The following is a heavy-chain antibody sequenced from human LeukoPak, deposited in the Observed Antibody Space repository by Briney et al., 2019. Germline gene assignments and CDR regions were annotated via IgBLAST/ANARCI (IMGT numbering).Heavy chain of an antibody. Sequence: GGSLRLSCAASGFTFRSYNMIWVRQAPGEGLEWVSTIRGSGGITYYADSVKGRFTISRDESKNTLYLQMNSLRAEDTAVYYCAKKIPTSFDPWGQGTLVTVSS. CDR3: AKKIPTSFDP. CDR2: IRGSGGIT. V-gene: IGHV3-23*01. J-gene: IGHJ5*02. CDR1: GFTFRSYN.